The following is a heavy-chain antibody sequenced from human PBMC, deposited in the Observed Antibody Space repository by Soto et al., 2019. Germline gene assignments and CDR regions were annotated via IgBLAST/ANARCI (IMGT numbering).Heavy chain of an antibody. CDR3: ARDHISAAGTRDYYYGMDV. J-gene: IGHJ6*02. D-gene: IGHD6-13*01. Sequence: QVQLQESGPGLVKPSQTLSLTCTVSGGSISSGGYYWSWIRQHPGKGLEWIGYIYYSGSTYYNPSLKSRVTISVDTSKNQFSLKLSSVTAADTAVYYCARDHISAAGTRDYYYGMDVWGQGTTVTVSS. CDR2: IYYSGST. V-gene: IGHV4-31*03. CDR1: GGSISSGGYY.